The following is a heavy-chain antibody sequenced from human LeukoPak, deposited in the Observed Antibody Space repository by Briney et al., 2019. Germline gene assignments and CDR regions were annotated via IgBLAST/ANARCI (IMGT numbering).Heavy chain of an antibody. V-gene: IGHV3-53*01. J-gene: IGHJ4*02. CDR1: GFTVSSNY. D-gene: IGHD3-22*01. Sequence: GGSLRLSCAASGFTVSSNYITWVRQAPGKGLEWVSVIYSGVITYYADSVKGRFTISRDNSKNTLFLQVNSLRAEDTAMYYCATRNYYDSEGFDYWGQGTLVTVSS. CDR3: ATRNYYDSEGFDY. CDR2: IYSGVIT.